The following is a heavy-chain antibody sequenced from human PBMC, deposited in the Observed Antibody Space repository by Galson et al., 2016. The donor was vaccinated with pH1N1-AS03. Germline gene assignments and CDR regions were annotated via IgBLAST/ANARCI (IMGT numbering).Heavy chain of an antibody. CDR2: IFWDGET. Sequence: PALVKPTQTLTLTCTFSGFSLSTGGVHVAWIRQPPGKALEWLALIFWDGETRYRPSLRSRLTNTKDTSKNQVVLTMTNMDPVDTATYYCARSTHVNEGLDFWGQGTRVTVSS. J-gene: IGHJ4*02. CDR1: GFSLSTGGVH. V-gene: IGHV2-5*02. CDR3: ARSTHVNEGLDF.